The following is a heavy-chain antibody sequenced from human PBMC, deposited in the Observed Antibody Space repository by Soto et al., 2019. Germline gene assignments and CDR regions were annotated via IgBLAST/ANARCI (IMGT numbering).Heavy chain of an antibody. Sequence: SETLSLTCTVSGGSISSSSYYCGWIRQPPGKGLEWIGSIYYSATTYYNPSLKSRVTISVDTSKNQFSLKLSSVTAADTAVYYCARHRGYYDILTGYYTELNFEYWAQGTLVTVSS. CDR1: GGSISSSSYY. D-gene: IGHD3-9*01. CDR2: IYYSATT. J-gene: IGHJ4*02. V-gene: IGHV4-39*01. CDR3: ARHRGYYDILTGYYTELNFEY.